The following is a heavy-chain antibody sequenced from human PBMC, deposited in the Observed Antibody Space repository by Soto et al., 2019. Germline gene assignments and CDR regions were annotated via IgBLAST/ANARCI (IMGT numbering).Heavy chain of an antibody. V-gene: IGHV1-46*01. D-gene: IGHD2-15*01. CDR1: GYTFTSYY. Sequence: ASVKVSCKAPGYTFTSYYMHWVRQAPGQGLEWMGIINPSGGSTSYAQKFQGRVTMTRDTSTSTVYMELSSLRSEDTAVYYCARHLGYCSGGSCYGAPHAFDIWGQGTMVTVSS. J-gene: IGHJ3*02. CDR3: ARHLGYCSGGSCYGAPHAFDI. CDR2: INPSGGST.